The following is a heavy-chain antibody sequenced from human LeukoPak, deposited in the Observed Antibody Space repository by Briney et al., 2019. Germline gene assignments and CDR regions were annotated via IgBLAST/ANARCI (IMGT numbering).Heavy chain of an antibody. CDR3: ARDRVRGVIDY. Sequence: PGGSLRLSCAASGFTFSSYAMHWVLQAPGKGLEWVAVISYDGSNKYYADSVKGRFTISRDNSKNTLYLQMNSLRAEDTAVYYCARDRVRGVIDYWGQGTLVTVSS. CDR2: ISYDGSNK. D-gene: IGHD3-10*01. CDR1: GFTFSSYA. J-gene: IGHJ4*02. V-gene: IGHV3-30-3*01.